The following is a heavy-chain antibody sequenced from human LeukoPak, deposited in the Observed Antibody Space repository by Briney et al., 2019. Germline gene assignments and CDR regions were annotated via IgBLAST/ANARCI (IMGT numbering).Heavy chain of an antibody. J-gene: IGHJ4*02. CDR1: GGSFSGYY. CDR3: ARGYCSSTSCYMGY. D-gene: IGHD2-2*02. V-gene: IGHV4-34*01. CDR2: INHSGST. Sequence: SETLSLTCAVYGGSFSGYYWSWTRQPPGKGLEWIGEINHSGSTNYNPSLKSRVTISVDTSKNQFSLKLSSVTAADTAVYYCARGYCSSTSCYMGYWGQGTLVTVSS.